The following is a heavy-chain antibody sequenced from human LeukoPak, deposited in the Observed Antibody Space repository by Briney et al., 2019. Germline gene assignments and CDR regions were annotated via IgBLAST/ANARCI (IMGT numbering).Heavy chain of an antibody. CDR2: ISDSGGRT. Sequence: PGGSLRLSCASSGFTFSTYAMNLLRQAPGKGLEWVLAISDSGGRTYYADSMRGRFTISRDSSKNTLYLQRNSLRAEGTAVYYCAKRGNYYSFDYWGQGTLVTVSS. V-gene: IGHV3-23*01. CDR3: AKRGNYYSFDY. D-gene: IGHD1-26*01. J-gene: IGHJ4*02. CDR1: GFTFSTYA.